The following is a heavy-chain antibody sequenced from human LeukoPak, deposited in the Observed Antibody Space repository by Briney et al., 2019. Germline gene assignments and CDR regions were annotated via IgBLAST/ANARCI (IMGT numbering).Heavy chain of an antibody. CDR1: GGTFSSYA. Sequence: SVKVSCKASGGTFSSYAISWVRQAPGQGLEWMGGIIPILGTANYAQKFQGRVTITADKSTSTAYMELSSLRSEDTAVYYCARTYGSGSYYFDYWGQGTLVTVSS. CDR2: IIPILGTA. J-gene: IGHJ4*02. CDR3: ARTYGSGSYYFDY. V-gene: IGHV1-69*10. D-gene: IGHD3-10*01.